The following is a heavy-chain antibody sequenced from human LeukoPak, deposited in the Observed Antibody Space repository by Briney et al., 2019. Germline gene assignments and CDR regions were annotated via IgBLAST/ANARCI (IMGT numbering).Heavy chain of an antibody. V-gene: IGHV4-4*07. CDR2: IYSSGST. CDR1: TGSISSYY. D-gene: IGHD6-6*01. Sequence: SETLSLTCTVSTGSISSYYCSWIRQPAGKGLEYIGRIYSSGSTNYNPSRKSRVTMSVDTSKNQFSLKLTSVPAADTAVYYCARRPYWYFDLGGRGTLVTVPS. J-gene: IGHJ2*01. CDR3: ARRPYWYFDL.